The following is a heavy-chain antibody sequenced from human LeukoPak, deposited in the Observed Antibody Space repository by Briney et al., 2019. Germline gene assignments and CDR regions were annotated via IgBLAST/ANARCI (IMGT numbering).Heavy chain of an antibody. CDR1: GFTFDDYA. Sequence: GSLRLSCAASGFTFDDYAMNWVRQAPGKGLEWVSYISSSGSTIYYADSVKGRFTISRDNAKNSLYLQMNSLRAEDTAVYYCAELGITMIGGVWGKGTTVTIFS. D-gene: IGHD3-10*02. V-gene: IGHV3-48*03. CDR2: ISSSGSTI. CDR3: AELGITMIGGV. J-gene: IGHJ6*04.